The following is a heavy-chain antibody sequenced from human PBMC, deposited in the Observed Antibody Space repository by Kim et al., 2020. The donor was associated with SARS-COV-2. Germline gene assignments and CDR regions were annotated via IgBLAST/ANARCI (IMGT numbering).Heavy chain of an antibody. Sequence: QKFQGRVTMTRDTSISTAYMELSRLRSDATAVYYCARSYYDFWSGYYFDYWGQGTLVTVSS. J-gene: IGHJ4*02. V-gene: IGHV1-2*02. D-gene: IGHD3-3*01. CDR3: ARSYYDFWSGYYFDY.